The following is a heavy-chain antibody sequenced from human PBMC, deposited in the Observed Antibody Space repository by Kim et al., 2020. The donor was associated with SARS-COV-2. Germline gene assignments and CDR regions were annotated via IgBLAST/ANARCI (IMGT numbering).Heavy chain of an antibody. V-gene: IGHV3-11*05. Sequence: GGSLRLSCAASGFTFSDYYMSWIRQAPGKGLEWVSYISSSSSYTNYADSVKGRFTISRDNAKNSLYLQMNSLRAEDTAVYYCARVPPSLMYYFDYWGQGTLVTVSS. CDR1: GFTFSDYY. CDR2: ISSSSSYT. D-gene: IGHD2-8*01. CDR3: ARVPPSLMYYFDY. J-gene: IGHJ4*02.